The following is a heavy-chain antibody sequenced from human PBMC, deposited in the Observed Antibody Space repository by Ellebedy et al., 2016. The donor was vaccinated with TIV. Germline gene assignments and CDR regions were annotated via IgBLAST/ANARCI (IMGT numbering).Heavy chain of an antibody. CDR1: GYSISSGYY. Sequence: SETLSLTXSVSGYSISSGYYWGWIRQPPGKGLEWIGSIYHSGSTYYNPSLKSRVTISVDTSKNQFSLKLSSVTAADTAVYYCARDPLYSGYTLFDYWGQGTLVTVSS. CDR3: ARDPLYSGYTLFDY. V-gene: IGHV4-38-2*02. CDR2: IYHSGST. D-gene: IGHD5-12*01. J-gene: IGHJ4*02.